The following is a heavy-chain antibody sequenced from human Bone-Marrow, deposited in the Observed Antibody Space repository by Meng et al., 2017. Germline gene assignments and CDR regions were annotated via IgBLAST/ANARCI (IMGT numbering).Heavy chain of an antibody. CDR1: GFTLSNYW. Sequence: GGSLRLSCAASGFTLSNYWMSWVRQAPGKSLDWVANIGRDGSERYYVASVQGRFTISRDNAKNSLYLQMNSLRAEDTAVYYCANRGLWFGESSTKDAFDIWGQGTMVTVSS. CDR3: ANRGLWFGESSTKDAFDI. V-gene: IGHV3-7*03. J-gene: IGHJ3*02. CDR2: IGRDGSER. D-gene: IGHD3-10*01.